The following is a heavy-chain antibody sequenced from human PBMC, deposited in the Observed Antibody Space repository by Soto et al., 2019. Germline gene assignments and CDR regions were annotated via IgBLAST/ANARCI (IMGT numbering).Heavy chain of an antibody. CDR1: GGSISSSSYY. Sequence: ETLSLTCTVSGGSISSSSYYWGWIRQPPGKGLEWIGSIYYSGSTYYNPSLKSRVTISVDTSKNQFSLKLSSVTAADTAVCYCASGPGYDILTGYYKPHYYYYMDVWGKGTTVTISS. J-gene: IGHJ6*03. CDR2: IYYSGST. CDR3: ASGPGYDILTGYYKPHYYYYMDV. D-gene: IGHD3-9*01. V-gene: IGHV4-39*01.